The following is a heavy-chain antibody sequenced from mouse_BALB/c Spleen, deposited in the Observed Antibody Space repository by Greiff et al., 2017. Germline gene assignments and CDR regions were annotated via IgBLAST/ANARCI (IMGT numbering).Heavy chain of an antibody. CDR2: IYPGSGNT. J-gene: IGHJ4*01. V-gene: IGHV1-77*01. Sequence: QVQLQQSGAELARPGASVKLSCKASGYTFTDYYINWVKQRTGQGLEWIGEIYPGSGNTYYNKKFKGKATLPADKSSSTAYMQLSSLTSEDSAVYFCARRYDGYYYAMDYWGQGTSVTVSA. D-gene: IGHD2-3*01. CDR1: GYTFTDYY. CDR3: ARRYDGYYYAMDY.